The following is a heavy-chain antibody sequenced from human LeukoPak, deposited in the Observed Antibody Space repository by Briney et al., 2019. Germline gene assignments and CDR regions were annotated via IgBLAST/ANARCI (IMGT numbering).Heavy chain of an antibody. V-gene: IGHV3-30*02. CDR3: AKGQNGDYGLPDY. CDR1: GFTFSSYG. D-gene: IGHD4-17*01. J-gene: IGHJ4*02. CDR2: IRYDGSNK. Sequence: PGGSLRLSCAASGFTFSSYGVHWVRQAPGKGLEWVGFIRYDGSNKYYADSVKGRFTISRDNSKNTLYLQMNSLRAEDTAVYYCAKGQNGDYGLPDYWGQGTLVTVSS.